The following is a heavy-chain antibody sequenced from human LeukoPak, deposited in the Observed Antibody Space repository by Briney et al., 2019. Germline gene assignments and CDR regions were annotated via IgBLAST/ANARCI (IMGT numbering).Heavy chain of an antibody. CDR2: IYHSGST. Sequence: SETLSLTCAVSGGSISSSNWWSWVRQPPGKGLEWIGEIYHSGSTNYNPSLKSRVTISVDKSKNQFSLKLSSVTAADTAVYYCACIGSSWYPYGMDVWGQGTTVTVSS. J-gene: IGHJ6*02. CDR3: ACIGSSWYPYGMDV. CDR1: GGSISSSNW. D-gene: IGHD6-13*01. V-gene: IGHV4-4*02.